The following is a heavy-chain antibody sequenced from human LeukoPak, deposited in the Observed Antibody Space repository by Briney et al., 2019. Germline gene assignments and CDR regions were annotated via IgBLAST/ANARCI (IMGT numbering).Heavy chain of an antibody. D-gene: IGHD1-26*01. CDR3: AKDLAGSLRVSGYYYYMDV. CDR1: GLTFSAYN. J-gene: IGHJ6*03. V-gene: IGHV3-21*04. CDR2: ITTSSTYM. Sequence: GGSLTLSCAASGLTFSAYNMNWVRRTPGKGLEWVSSITTSSTYMFYADSVKGRFTISRDNSKNTLYLQMNSLRAEDTAVYYCAKDLAGSLRVSGYYYYMDVWGKGTTVTISS.